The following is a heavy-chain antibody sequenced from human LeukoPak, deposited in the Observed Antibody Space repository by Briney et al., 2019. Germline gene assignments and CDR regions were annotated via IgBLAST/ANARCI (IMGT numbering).Heavy chain of an antibody. CDR3: AKDRGGSYCTNGVCYPDY. CDR1: GFTFSSYG. V-gene: IGHV3-30*02. D-gene: IGHD2-8*01. CDR2: IRYDGSNN. J-gene: IGHJ4*02. Sequence: PGGSLRLSCAASGFTFSSYGMHWVRQAPGKGLEWVAFIRYDGSNNYYADSVKGRFTISRDNSKNTLYLQMNSLRAEDTAVYYCAKDRGGSYCTNGVCYPDYWGQGTLVTVSS.